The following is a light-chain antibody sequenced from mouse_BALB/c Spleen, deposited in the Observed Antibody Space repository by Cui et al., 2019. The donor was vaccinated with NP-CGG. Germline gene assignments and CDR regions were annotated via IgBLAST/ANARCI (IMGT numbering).Light chain of an antibody. Sequence: HAVVTQESALTTSPGETVTLTCRSRTVAVTTINYANWVQEKPDHLFTGLIGGTNNRAPGVPARFSGSLIGDKAALTITGAQTEDEAIYFCALWYSNHWVFGGGTKLTVL. CDR1: TVAVTTINY. V-gene: IGLV1*01. CDR2: GTN. J-gene: IGLJ1*01. CDR3: ALWYSNHWV.